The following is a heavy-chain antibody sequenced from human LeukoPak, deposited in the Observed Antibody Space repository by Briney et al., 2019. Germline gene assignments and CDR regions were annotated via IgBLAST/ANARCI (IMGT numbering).Heavy chain of an antibody. Sequence: SQTLSLTCAISGDSVSSNSAAWNWIRQSPSRGLEWPGRTYYRSKWYNDYAVSVKSRITINPDTSKNQFSLQLNSVTPEDTAVYYCARGEVIAARAHSNNWFDPWGQGTLVTVSS. J-gene: IGHJ5*02. V-gene: IGHV6-1*01. D-gene: IGHD6-6*01. CDR1: GDSVSSNSAA. CDR3: ARGEVIAARAHSNNWFDP. CDR2: TYYRSKWYN.